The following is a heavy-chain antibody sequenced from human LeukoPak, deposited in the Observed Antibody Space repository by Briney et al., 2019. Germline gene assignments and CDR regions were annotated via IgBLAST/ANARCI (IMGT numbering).Heavy chain of an antibody. Sequence: SETLSLTCTVSGGSISSSSYYWGWIRQPPGKGLEWIGSIYYSGSTYYSPSLKSRVTISVDTSKNQFSLKLSSVTAADTAVYYCARGSFSYGMDVWGQGTTVTVSS. J-gene: IGHJ6*02. CDR1: GGSISSSSYY. D-gene: IGHD3-10*01. V-gene: IGHV4-39*01. CDR2: IYYSGST. CDR3: ARGSFSYGMDV.